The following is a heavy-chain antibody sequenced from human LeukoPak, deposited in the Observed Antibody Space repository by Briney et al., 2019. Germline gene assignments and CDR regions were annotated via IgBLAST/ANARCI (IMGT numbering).Heavy chain of an antibody. CDR3: AKKRSGWEADY. V-gene: IGHV3-33*06. CDR1: GFTFSSYG. D-gene: IGHD6-19*01. Sequence: GGSLRLSCAASGFTFSSYGMHWVRQAPGKGLEWVAVIWYDGSNKYYADSVKGRFTISRDNSKNTLSLQMNSLRAEDTAVYYCAKKRSGWEADYWGQGTLVTVSS. CDR2: IWYDGSNK. J-gene: IGHJ4*02.